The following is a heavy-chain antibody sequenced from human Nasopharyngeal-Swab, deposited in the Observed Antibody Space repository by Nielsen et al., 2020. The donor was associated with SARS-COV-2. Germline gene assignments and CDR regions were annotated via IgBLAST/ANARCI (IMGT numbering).Heavy chain of an antibody. D-gene: IGHD6-13*01. CDR3: VRMWGRSSWYRGLDS. Sequence: GESLKISCIVSGFTFSDHYMEWVRQAPGKGLEWVGRSRNKENDYSTEYAASVKGRFTISRDASNNLLYLQMNSLKTEDTAVYYRVRMWGRSSWYRGLDSWGQGTLVTVSS. J-gene: IGHJ4*02. CDR1: GFTFSDHY. V-gene: IGHV3-72*01. CDR2: SRNKENDYST.